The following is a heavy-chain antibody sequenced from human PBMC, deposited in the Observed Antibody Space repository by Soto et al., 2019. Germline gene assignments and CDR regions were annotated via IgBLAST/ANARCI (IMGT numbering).Heavy chain of an antibody. V-gene: IGHV1-69*12. J-gene: IGHJ4*02. Sequence: QVRLVQSGAEVKKTGSSVKVSCKASGTTFSNYAIGWVRQAPGQGLEWMGGIILPFGTPNYAQKFQGRVTIPADESMTTAFMELRGLRSEDTAVYFCVRGPDYEGYFDYWGQGTLVTVSS. CDR2: IILPFGTP. CDR3: VRGPDYEGYFDY. CDR1: GTTFSNYA. D-gene: IGHD3-22*01.